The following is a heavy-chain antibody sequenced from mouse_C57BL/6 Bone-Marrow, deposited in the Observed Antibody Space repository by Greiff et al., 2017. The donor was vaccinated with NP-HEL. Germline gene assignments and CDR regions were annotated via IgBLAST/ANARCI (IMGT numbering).Heavy chain of an antibody. D-gene: IGHD2-5*01. CDR1: GYSITSGYY. V-gene: IGHV3-6*01. J-gene: IGHJ4*01. CDR3: ARYSNYRRGYAMDY. Sequence: DVKLQESGPGLVKPSQSLSLTCSVTGYSITSGYYWNWIRQFPGNKLEWMGYISYDGSNNYNPSLKNRISITRDTSKNQFFLKLNSVTTEDTATYYCARYSNYRRGYAMDYWGQGTSVTVSS. CDR2: ISYDGSN.